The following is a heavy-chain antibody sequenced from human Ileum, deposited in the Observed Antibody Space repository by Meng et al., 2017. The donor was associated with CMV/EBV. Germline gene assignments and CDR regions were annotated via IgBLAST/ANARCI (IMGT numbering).Heavy chain of an antibody. D-gene: IGHD2-21*02. CDR3: ASGDSLRAVDF. CDR2: IYYSGGT. CDR1: VSPIIRSTYY. Sequence: LPLRCSAPGLVNPSATLSPSCTVCVSPIIRSTYYWCWIRQPPGKRLEWIGSIYYSGGTYYNPSLKSRVTISVDTSKNQFSLKLNSVTAADTAVYYCASGDSLRAVDFWGQGTLVTVSS. V-gene: IGHV4-39*07. J-gene: IGHJ4*02.